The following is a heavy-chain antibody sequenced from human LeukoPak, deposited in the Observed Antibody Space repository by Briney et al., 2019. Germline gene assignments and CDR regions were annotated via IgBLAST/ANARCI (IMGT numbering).Heavy chain of an antibody. CDR1: GYTFTAYY. V-gene: IGHV1-2*02. CDR2: INPNNGDT. J-gene: IGHJ6*04. Sequence: GASVKVSCKASGYTFTAYYIHWVRQAPGQRLEWVAWINPNNGDTASAQNFQGRVTMTRDTSIGTAYMELSRLRSDDTAVYYCTRDLTGARPENVWGEGTTVTVFS. CDR3: TRDLTGARPENV. D-gene: IGHD6-6*01.